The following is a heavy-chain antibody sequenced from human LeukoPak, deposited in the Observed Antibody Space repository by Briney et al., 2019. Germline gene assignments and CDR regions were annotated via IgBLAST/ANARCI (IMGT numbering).Heavy chain of an antibody. CDR1: GFTFSSYA. V-gene: IGHV3-23*01. J-gene: IGHJ5*02. CDR3: AKERSITMVRGVMSPNWFDP. Sequence: GGSLRLSCAASGFTFSSYAMSWVRQAPGKGLEWVSAISGSGGSTYYADPVKGRFTISRDNSKNTLYLQMNSLRAEDTAVYYCAKERSITMVRGVMSPNWFDPWGQGTLVTVSS. CDR2: ISGSGGST. D-gene: IGHD3-10*01.